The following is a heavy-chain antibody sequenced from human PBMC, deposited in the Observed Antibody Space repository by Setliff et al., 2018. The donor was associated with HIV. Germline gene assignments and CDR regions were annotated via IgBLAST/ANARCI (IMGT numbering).Heavy chain of an antibody. D-gene: IGHD3-10*01. V-gene: IGHV1-3*01. Sequence: ASVKVSCKASGSTFSRYGLHWVRQAPGQRPEWMGWINAANGKTRYPQRFEARVTITMDTGASTAYMELNSLRSEDSAVYYCARGVIRGVISQGGLDYWGPGTLVTVSS. CDR2: INAANGKT. CDR3: ARGVIRGVISQGGLDY. J-gene: IGHJ4*02. CDR1: GSTFSRYG.